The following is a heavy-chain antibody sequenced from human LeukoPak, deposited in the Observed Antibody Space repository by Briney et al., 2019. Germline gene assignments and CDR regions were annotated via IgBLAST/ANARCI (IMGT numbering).Heavy chain of an antibody. CDR3: AKDMGIVRDYYYYYGMDA. Sequence: PGRSLRLSCAASGFTFDDYAMHWVRQAPGKGLEWVSGISWNSGSIGYADSVKGRFTISRDNAKNSLYLQMNSLRAEDTALYYCAKDMGIVRDYYYYYGMDAWGQGTTVTVSS. CDR1: GFTFDDYA. J-gene: IGHJ6*02. D-gene: IGHD1-26*01. CDR2: ISWNSGSI. V-gene: IGHV3-9*01.